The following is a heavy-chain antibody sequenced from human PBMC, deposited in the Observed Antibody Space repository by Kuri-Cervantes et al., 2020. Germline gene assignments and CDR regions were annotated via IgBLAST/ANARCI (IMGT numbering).Heavy chain of an antibody. D-gene: IGHD4-11*01. J-gene: IGHJ4*02. V-gene: IGHV1-18*01. CDR3: ARDGVGLPTVTAE. CDR2: INPNSGGT. Sequence: ASVKVSCKASGYTFTSYDINWVRQAPGQGLEWMGWINPNSGGTNYAQKLQGRVTMTTDTSTSTAYMELRSLRSDDTAVYCCARDGVGLPTVTAEWGQGTLVTVSS. CDR1: GYTFTSYD.